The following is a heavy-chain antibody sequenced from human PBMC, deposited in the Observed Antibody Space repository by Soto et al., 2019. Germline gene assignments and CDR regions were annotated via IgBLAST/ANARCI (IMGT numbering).Heavy chain of an antibody. Sequence: SVKVSCKASGYTFTSYAMHWVRQAPGQRLEWMGWINAGNGNTKYSQKFQGRVTITRDTSASTAYMELSSLRSEDTAVYYCARAIAAAGHHDAFDIWGQGTMVTVSS. V-gene: IGHV1-3*01. CDR3: ARAIAAAGHHDAFDI. CDR2: INAGNGNT. CDR1: GYTFTSYA. J-gene: IGHJ3*02. D-gene: IGHD6-13*01.